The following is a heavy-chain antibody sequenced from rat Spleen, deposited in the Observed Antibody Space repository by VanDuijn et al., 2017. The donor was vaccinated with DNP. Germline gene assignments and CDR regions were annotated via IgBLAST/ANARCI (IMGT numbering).Heavy chain of an antibody. Sequence: QVQLKESGPGLVQPSQTLSLTCTVSGFSLTSYHVSWVRQPPGKSLVWRGSIWAGGGSNYNSAVQSRLSISRDTSKSQVFLEVHILQPEDTGNYYCTRHDYYFDYWGQGVMVTVST. CDR3: TRHDYYFDY. V-gene: IGHV2-72*01. CDR1: GFSLTSYH. J-gene: IGHJ2*01. D-gene: IGHD1-7*01. CDR2: IWAGGGS.